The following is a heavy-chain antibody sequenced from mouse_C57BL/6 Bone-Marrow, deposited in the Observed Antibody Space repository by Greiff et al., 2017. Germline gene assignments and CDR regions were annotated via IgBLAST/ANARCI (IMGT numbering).Heavy chain of an antibody. Sequence: EVQRVESGGGLVQPGGSLKLSCAASGFTFSDYYMYWVRQTPEKRLEWVAYISNGGGSTYYPDTVKGRFTISRDNAKNTLYLQMSRLKSEDTAMYYCARHPYYGSSDCYAMDYWGQGTSVTVSS. CDR3: ARHPYYGSSDCYAMDY. J-gene: IGHJ4*01. CDR1: GFTFSDYY. D-gene: IGHD1-1*01. CDR2: ISNGGGST. V-gene: IGHV5-12*01.